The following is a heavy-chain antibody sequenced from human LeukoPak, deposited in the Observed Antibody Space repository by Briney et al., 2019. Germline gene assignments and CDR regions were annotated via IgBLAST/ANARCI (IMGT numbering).Heavy chain of an antibody. Sequence: GGSLRLSCAASGFTFSSYTMNWVRQAPGKGLEWVSSISTGSSYIYYANSVKGRFTISRDNAENSLYLQMNSLRAEDTAVYYCARDRLGVEMSTINRFDYWGQGTLVAVSS. CDR1: GFTFSSYT. D-gene: IGHD5-24*01. V-gene: IGHV3-21*01. CDR3: ARDRLGVEMSTINRFDY. J-gene: IGHJ4*02. CDR2: ISTGSSYI.